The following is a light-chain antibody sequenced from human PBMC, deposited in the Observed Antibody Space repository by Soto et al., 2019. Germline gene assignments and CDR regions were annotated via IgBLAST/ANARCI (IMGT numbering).Light chain of an antibody. V-gene: IGKV3-20*01. J-gene: IGKJ2*01. CDR1: QSVSSNY. Sequence: EIVLTQSPGTLSLSPGERATLSCRAGQSVSSNYLAWYQQKPGQAPRLLIYGASSRATGIPDRFSGSGSGTDFTLTISRLEPEDFALFYCQQYGSSPYTFGQGTKLEIK. CDR3: QQYGSSPYT. CDR2: GAS.